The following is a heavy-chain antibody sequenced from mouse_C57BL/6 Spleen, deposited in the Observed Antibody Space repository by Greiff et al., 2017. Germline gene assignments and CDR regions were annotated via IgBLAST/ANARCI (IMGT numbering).Heavy chain of an antibody. Sequence: ESGPGLVHPSQSLSLTCSVTGYSITSCYSWHWIRQFPGTKLAWMGYISYDGSNNYNPSLKNRISITRDTSKNQFFLKLNSVTTEDTATYYCARGGLRQDAMDYWGQGTSVTVSS. CDR3: ARGGLRQDAMDY. CDR1: GYSITSCYS. CDR2: ISYDGSN. V-gene: IGHV3-6*01. D-gene: IGHD2-4*01. J-gene: IGHJ4*01.